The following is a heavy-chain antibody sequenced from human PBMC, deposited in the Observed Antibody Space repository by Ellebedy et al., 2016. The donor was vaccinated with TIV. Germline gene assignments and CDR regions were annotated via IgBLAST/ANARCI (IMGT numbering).Heavy chain of an antibody. CDR3: SRTNVIRGRDWFDP. V-gene: IGHV4-34*01. Sequence: MPSETLSLTCAVSGGSFSDYFWNWIRQTPDKGLEWIGEVDHTGDAKYNPSLQSRVAITVDTSKKHFSLSLTSLTAADTAVYYCSRTNVIRGRDWFDPWGQGTLVTVSS. J-gene: IGHJ5*01. CDR2: VDHTGDA. CDR1: GGSFSDYF.